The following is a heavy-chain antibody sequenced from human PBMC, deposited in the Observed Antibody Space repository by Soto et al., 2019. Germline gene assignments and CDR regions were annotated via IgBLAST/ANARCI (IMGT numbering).Heavy chain of an antibody. D-gene: IGHD1-7*01. V-gene: IGHV3-30*18. CDR2: ITYDGSNK. Sequence: PGGSLRPSCQASGFNFDNYGMHWVRQSPGKGLEWVAVITYDGSNKYYADSVKGRFTISRDNSKNTLSLHLNTLKPEDTAVYHCAKDRVGGTFYTPLGFWGQGTLVTVSS. CDR3: AKDRVGGTFYTPLGF. J-gene: IGHJ4*02. CDR1: GFNFDNYG.